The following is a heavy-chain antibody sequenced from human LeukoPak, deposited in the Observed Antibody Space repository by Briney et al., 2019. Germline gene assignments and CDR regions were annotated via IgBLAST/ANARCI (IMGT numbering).Heavy chain of an antibody. D-gene: IGHD3-3*02. CDR1: GGSISSYY. CDR2: IYYSGST. Sequence: SETLSLTCTVSGGSISSYYWSWIRQPPGKGLEWIGYIYYSGSTNYNPSLKSRVTISVDTSKNQFSLKLSSVTAADTAVYYCASVGIRFSHAFDIRGQGTMVTVSS. V-gene: IGHV4-59*01. J-gene: IGHJ3*02. CDR3: ASVGIRFSHAFDI.